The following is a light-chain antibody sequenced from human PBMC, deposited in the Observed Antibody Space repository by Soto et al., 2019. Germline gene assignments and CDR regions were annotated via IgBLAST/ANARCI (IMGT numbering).Light chain of an antibody. Sequence: DIQMTQSPSTLSASVGDRVTISCRARQSIIVWLAWYQQKAGKAHNLRIYKASRLESGVPSRFSGSGSETEFTLTLSCLQPGDAATYYCKQYNSYSPTFGQGNKVEVK. CDR1: QSIIVW. CDR3: KQYNSYSPT. CDR2: KAS. J-gene: IGKJ1*01. V-gene: IGKV1-5*03.